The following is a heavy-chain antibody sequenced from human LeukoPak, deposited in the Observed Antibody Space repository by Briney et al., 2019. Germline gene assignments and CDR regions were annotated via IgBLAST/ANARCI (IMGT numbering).Heavy chain of an antibody. V-gene: IGHV4-59*01. D-gene: IGHD4-17*01. CDR3: ARGGDYGDLRYFDY. Sequence: SETLSLTCTLSGGSINNYYWSWIRQPPGKGLEWLGYIYYRGSTNYNPSLKCRVTFSVDTSKNQFSLKLNSVTAADTAVYYCARGGDYGDLRYFDYWGQGTLVTVSS. CDR2: IYYRGST. J-gene: IGHJ4*02. CDR1: GGSINNYY.